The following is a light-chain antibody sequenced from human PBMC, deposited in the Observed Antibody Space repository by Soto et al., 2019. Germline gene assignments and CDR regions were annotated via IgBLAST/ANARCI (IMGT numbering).Light chain of an antibody. Sequence: QSALTQPPSASGSPGQSVTISCTGTSSDIGGYNYVSWYQQHPGKAPQLMIYEVSKRPSGVPDRFSGSKSGNTASLTVSGLQAEDEADYYCSSYAVSNLVVFGGGTQLTVL. CDR2: EVS. CDR1: SSDIGGYNY. J-gene: IGLJ3*02. V-gene: IGLV2-8*01. CDR3: SSYAVSNLVV.